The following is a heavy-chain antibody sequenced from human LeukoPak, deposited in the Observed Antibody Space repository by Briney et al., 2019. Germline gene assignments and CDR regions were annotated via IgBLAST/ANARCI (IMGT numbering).Heavy chain of an antibody. CDR3: ARDRRGYSYGLDY. J-gene: IGHJ4*02. CDR2: ISSTSSYI. Sequence: GGSLRLSCAASGFTFSSYSRNWVRQAPGKGLEWVSSISSTSSYIYYAGSVKGRVTISRDNTKNSLYLRMNSLRAEDTAVYYCARDRRGYSYGLDYWGQGTLITVSS. D-gene: IGHD5-18*01. CDR1: GFTFSSYS. V-gene: IGHV3-21*01.